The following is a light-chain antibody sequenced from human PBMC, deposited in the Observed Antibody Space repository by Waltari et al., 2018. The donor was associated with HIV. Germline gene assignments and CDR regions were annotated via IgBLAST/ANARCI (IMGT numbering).Light chain of an antibody. CDR2: TGN. Sequence: QSVLTQPPSVSGTPGQRVTISCSGASSNIGRNTVHWFQLLPGTPPKLLIYTGNQRPSVVPDRFSGSKSGTSASLSISGLQSEDEADYFWAAWDDSLNGLWVFGGGTKLTVL. J-gene: IGLJ3*02. CDR1: SSNIGRNT. V-gene: IGLV1-44*01. CDR3: AAWDDSLNGLWV.